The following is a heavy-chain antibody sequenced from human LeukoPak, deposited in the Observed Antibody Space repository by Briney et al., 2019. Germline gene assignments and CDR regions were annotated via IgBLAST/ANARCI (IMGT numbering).Heavy chain of an antibody. CDR2: IGTSGADT. J-gene: IGHJ4*02. D-gene: IGHD2-21*01. Sequence: GGSLRLSCAASGFTFSSFAMNWVRQAPGEGLQWVSAIGTSGADTYYADSVKGRFTISRDNSRNTVYLQMNSLRAEDTAVYYCASPVSVVAHSGWGQGTLVTVSS. CDR3: ASPVSVVAHSG. CDR1: GFTFSSFA. V-gene: IGHV3-23*01.